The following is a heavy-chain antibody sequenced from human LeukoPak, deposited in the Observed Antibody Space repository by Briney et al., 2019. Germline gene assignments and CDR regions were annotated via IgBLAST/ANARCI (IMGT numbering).Heavy chain of an antibody. CDR2: ISYDGSNK. V-gene: IGHV3-30*18. Sequence: PGGSLRLSYAASGFTFSSYGMHWVRQAPGKGLEWVAVISYDGSNKYYADSVKGRFTISRDNSKNTLYLQMNSLRAEDTAVYYCVNRGIAAALYPLGAFDIWGQGTMVTVSS. CDR3: VNRGIAAALYPLGAFDI. J-gene: IGHJ3*02. D-gene: IGHD6-13*01. CDR1: GFTFSSYG.